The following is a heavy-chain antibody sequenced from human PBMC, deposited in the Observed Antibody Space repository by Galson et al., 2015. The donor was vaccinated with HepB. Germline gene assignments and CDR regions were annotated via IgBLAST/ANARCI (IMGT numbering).Heavy chain of an antibody. CDR3: ARSDYYGSGSNWYFDL. D-gene: IGHD3-10*01. Sequence: LSLTCTVSGYSISSGYYWGWIRQPPGNGLEWIGSIYHSGSTYYNPSLKSRVTISVDTSKNQFSLKLSSVTAADTAVYYCARSDYYGSGSNWYFDLWGRGTLVTVSS. CDR1: GYSISSGYY. J-gene: IGHJ2*01. V-gene: IGHV4-38-2*02. CDR2: IYHSGST.